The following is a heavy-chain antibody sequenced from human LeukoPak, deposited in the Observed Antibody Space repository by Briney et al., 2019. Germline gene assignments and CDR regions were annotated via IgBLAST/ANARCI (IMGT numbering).Heavy chain of an antibody. D-gene: IGHD3-22*01. V-gene: IGHV4-31*03. Sequence: SQTLSLTCTVSGGSISSGGYYWSWIRQHPGKGLESIGYIYYSGSTYYNPSLKSRVTISVETSKNQFSLKLSSVTAADTAVYYCARHRDSRGYSNYFDYWGQGTLVTVSS. CDR2: IYYSGST. J-gene: IGHJ4*02. CDR3: ARHRDSRGYSNYFDY. CDR1: GGSISSGGYY.